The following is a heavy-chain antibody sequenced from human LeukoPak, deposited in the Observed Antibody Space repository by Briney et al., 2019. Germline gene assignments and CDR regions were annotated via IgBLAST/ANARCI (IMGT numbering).Heavy chain of an antibody. D-gene: IGHD6-19*01. CDR2: ISAGGGST. Sequence: GGSLRLSCAVSGFTFGSYAMSWVRQAPGKGLEWVSAISAGGGSTYYADSVKGRFTISRDNSKNTLYLQMNSLRAEDTALYFCANGRSSSGALQHDYWGQGTLVTVSS. J-gene: IGHJ4*02. CDR1: GFTFGSYA. V-gene: IGHV3-23*01. CDR3: ANGRSSSGALQHDY.